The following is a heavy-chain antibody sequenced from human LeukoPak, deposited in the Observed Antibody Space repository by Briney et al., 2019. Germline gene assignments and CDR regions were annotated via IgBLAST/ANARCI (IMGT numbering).Heavy chain of an antibody. CDR3: ARAAGWFWLGAYYFDY. CDR1: GGSFSGYY. J-gene: IGHJ4*02. V-gene: IGHV4-34*01. Sequence: SETLSLTCAVYGGSFSGYYWSWIRQPPGKGLEWIGYIYYSGSTNYNPSLKSRVTISVDTSKNQFSLKLSSVTAADTAVYYCARAAGWFWLGAYYFDYWGQGTLVTVSS. D-gene: IGHD6-19*01. CDR2: IYYSGST.